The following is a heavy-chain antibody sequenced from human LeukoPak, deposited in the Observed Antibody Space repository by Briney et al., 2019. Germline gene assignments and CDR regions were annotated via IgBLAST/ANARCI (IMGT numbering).Heavy chain of an antibody. J-gene: IGHJ4*02. CDR2: IYYSGST. CDR1: GGSISSSSYY. Sequence: SETLSLTCTVSGGSISSSSYYWGWIRQPPGKGLEWIGSIYYSGSTYYNPSLKSRVTISVDTSKNQFSLKLSSVTAADTAVYYCARESEYYYDSSGPPGMGYWGQGTLVTVSS. V-gene: IGHV4-39*07. D-gene: IGHD3-22*01. CDR3: ARESEYYYDSSGPPGMGY.